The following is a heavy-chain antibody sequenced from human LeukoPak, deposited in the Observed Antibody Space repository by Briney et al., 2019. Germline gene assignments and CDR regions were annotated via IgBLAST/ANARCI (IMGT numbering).Heavy chain of an antibody. Sequence: PSETLSLTCTVSGYSISSGYYWGWIRQPPGKGLEWIGSIYHSGSTYYNPSLKSRVTISVDTSKNQFSLKLSSVTAADTAVYYCARVSYYYGSGSHRSFWFDPWGQGTLVTVSS. J-gene: IGHJ5*02. V-gene: IGHV4-38-2*02. D-gene: IGHD3-10*01. CDR2: IYHSGST. CDR3: ARVSYYYGSGSHRSFWFDP. CDR1: GYSISSGYY.